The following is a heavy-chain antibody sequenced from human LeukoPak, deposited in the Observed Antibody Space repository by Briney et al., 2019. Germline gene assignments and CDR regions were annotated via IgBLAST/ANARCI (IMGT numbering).Heavy chain of an antibody. J-gene: IGHJ4*02. CDR1: GGTFSSYA. V-gene: IGHV1-69*05. Sequence: SVKVSCKASGGTFSSYAISWVRQAPGQGLEWMGGIIPIFGTANYAQKFQGRVTITTDESTSTAYMELSSLRSEDTAVYYCARDGLVVTASVYCFDYWGQGTLVTVSS. CDR3: ARDGLVVTASVYCFDY. D-gene: IGHD2-21*02. CDR2: IIPIFGTA.